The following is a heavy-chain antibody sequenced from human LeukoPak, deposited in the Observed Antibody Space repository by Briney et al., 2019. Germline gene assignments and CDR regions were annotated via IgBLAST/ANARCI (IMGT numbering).Heavy chain of an antibody. CDR2: INSDGSHT. J-gene: IGHJ4*02. D-gene: IGHD3-22*01. CDR1: GFNFSSHW. Sequence: GESLRLSCAASGFNFSSHWMHWVRQPPGKRLVWVSRINSDGSHTTYANSMKGRFTISRDNAKNTLYLQMNSLRAEDTSVYYCVRASGTDSSGYVEIDFWGQGTLVTVSS. CDR3: VRASGTDSSGYVEIDF. V-gene: IGHV3-74*03.